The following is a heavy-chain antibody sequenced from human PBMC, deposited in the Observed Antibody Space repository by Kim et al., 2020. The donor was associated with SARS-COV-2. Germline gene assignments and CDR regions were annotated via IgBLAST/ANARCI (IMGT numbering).Heavy chain of an antibody. J-gene: IGHJ4*02. Sequence: SETLSLTCTVSGGSISSSSYYWGWIRQPPGKGLEWIGSIYYSGSTYYNPSLKSRVTISVDTSKNQFSLKLSAVTAADTAGYYCARHRNSYGFRGFDYWGQGTLVTVSS. D-gene: IGHD5-18*01. CDR1: GGSISSSSYY. CDR3: ARHRNSYGFRGFDY. CDR2: IYYSGST. V-gene: IGHV4-39*01.